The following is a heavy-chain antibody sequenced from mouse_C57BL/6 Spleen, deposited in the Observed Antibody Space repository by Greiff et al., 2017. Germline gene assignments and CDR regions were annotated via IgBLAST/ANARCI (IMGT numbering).Heavy chain of an antibody. J-gene: IGHJ1*03. V-gene: IGHV1-81*01. D-gene: IGHD1-1*01. CDR3: ARSFPYYGSSYEYFDV. CDR2: IYPRSGNT. CDR1: GFTFTSYG. Sequence: QVQLQQSGAELARPGASVKLSCKASGFTFTSYGISWVKQRTGQGLEWIGEIYPRSGNTYYNEKFKGKATLTADKSSSTAYMELRSLTSEDSAVYFCARSFPYYGSSYEYFDVWGTGTTVTVSS.